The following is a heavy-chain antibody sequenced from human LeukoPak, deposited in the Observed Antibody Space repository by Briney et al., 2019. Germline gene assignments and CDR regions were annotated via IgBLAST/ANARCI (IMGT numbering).Heavy chain of an antibody. Sequence: QSGGSLRLSCAASGFTFSSYSMNWVRQAPGKGLEWVSYISSSSSTIYYADSVKGRFTISRDNAKNSLYLQMNSLRAEDTAVYYCARVGTAADKYNWFDPWGQGTLVTVSS. CDR2: ISSSSSTI. J-gene: IGHJ5*02. D-gene: IGHD6-13*01. CDR1: GFTFSSYS. V-gene: IGHV3-48*04. CDR3: ARVGTAADKYNWFDP.